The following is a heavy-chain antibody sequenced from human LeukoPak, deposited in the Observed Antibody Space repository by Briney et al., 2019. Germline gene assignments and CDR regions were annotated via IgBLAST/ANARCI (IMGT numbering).Heavy chain of an antibody. CDR1: GGSISSGSYY. Sequence: SETLSLTCTVSGGSISSGSYYWSWIRQPAGKGLEWIGRIYTSGSTNYNPSLKSRVTISVDTSKNKFSLKLSSVTAADTAVYYCARERLYGDYENYWGQGTLVTVSS. D-gene: IGHD4-17*01. V-gene: IGHV4-61*02. CDR2: IYTSGST. J-gene: IGHJ4*02. CDR3: ARERLYGDYENY.